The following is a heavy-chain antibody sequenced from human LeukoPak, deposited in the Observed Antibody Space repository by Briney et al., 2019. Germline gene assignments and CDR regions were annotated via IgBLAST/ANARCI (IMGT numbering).Heavy chain of an antibody. V-gene: IGHV3-7*01. J-gene: IGHJ6*03. CDR3: VSMSGYYFYMDV. Sequence: GGSLRLSCAASGLTFGIYWMSWVRQAPGKGLEWVANIKQDGSEKYYVDSVRGRFTISRDNAKNSLYLQMNSLRAEDTAVYYCVSMSGYYFYMDVWGKGTTVTVSS. D-gene: IGHD1-26*01. CDR2: IKQDGSEK. CDR1: GLTFGIYW.